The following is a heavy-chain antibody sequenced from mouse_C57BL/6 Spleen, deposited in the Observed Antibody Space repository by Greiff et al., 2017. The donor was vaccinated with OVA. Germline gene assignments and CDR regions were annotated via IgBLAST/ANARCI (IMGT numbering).Heavy chain of an antibody. Sequence: EVKLVESGAGLVKPGGSLKLSCAASGFTFSSYAMSWVRQTPEKRLEWVAYISSGGDYIYYADTVKGRFTISRDNARNTLYLQMSSLKSEDTAMYYCTREDYYGSSYSWFAYWGQGTLVTVSA. J-gene: IGHJ3*01. V-gene: IGHV5-9-1*02. CDR1: GFTFSSYA. D-gene: IGHD1-1*01. CDR3: TREDYYGSSYSWFAY. CDR2: ISSGGDYI.